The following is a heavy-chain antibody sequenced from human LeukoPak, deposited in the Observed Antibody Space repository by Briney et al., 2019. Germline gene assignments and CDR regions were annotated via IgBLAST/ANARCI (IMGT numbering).Heavy chain of an antibody. J-gene: IGHJ4*02. D-gene: IGHD3-9*01. CDR3: ARDPFYDILTGYYPGY. CDR2: NYTSGST. CDR1: GGSISSYY. Sequence: SETLSLTCTVSGGSISSYYWSWIRQPAGKGREWIGRNYTSGSTNYNPPLKSRVTMSVDTSKNQFSLKLSSVTAADTAVYYCARDPFYDILTGYYPGYWGQGTLVTVSS. V-gene: IGHV4-4*07.